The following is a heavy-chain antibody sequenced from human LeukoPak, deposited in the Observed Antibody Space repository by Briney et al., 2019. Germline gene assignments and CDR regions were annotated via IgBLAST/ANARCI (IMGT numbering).Heavy chain of an antibody. CDR1: GGSFSGYY. CDR3: ARAPAGYCSSTSCPHFDY. Sequence: PSETLSLTCAVYGGSFSGYYWSWIRQPPGKGLEWIGEINHSGSTNYNPSLKSRVTISVDTSKNQFSLKLSSVTAADTAEYYCARAPAGYCSSTSCPHFDYWGQGTLVTVSS. CDR2: INHSGST. V-gene: IGHV4-34*01. J-gene: IGHJ4*02. D-gene: IGHD2-2*03.